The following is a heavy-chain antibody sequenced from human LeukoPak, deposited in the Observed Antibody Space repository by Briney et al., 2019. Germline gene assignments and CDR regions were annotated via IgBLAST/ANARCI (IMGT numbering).Heavy chain of an antibody. Sequence: SETLSLTCTVSGGSISSSSYYWSWIRQPAGKGLEWIGRIYTSGSTNYNPSLKSRVTMSVDTSKNQFSLKLSSVTVADTAVYYCARGAPGVYSSSVDYWGQGTLVTVSS. D-gene: IGHD6-6*01. CDR2: IYTSGST. V-gene: IGHV4-61*02. CDR1: GGSISSSSYY. CDR3: ARGAPGVYSSSVDY. J-gene: IGHJ4*02.